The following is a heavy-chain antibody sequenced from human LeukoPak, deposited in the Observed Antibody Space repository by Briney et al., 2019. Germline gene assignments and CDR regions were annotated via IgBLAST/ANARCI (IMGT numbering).Heavy chain of an antibody. D-gene: IGHD1-14*01. V-gene: IGHV4-38-2*02. CDR2: IYHNGTT. Sequence: PSETLSLTCSVYGASIRDSYYWGWIRQSPGKGLEWIGSIYHNGTTYYYPPLKSRVTISMDTSKNQFSLKLSSVTAADTAVYFCSSLPGTGIRTPLWDYWGQGTLVTVSS. CDR3: SSLPGTGIRTPLWDY. J-gene: IGHJ4*02. CDR1: GASIRDSYY.